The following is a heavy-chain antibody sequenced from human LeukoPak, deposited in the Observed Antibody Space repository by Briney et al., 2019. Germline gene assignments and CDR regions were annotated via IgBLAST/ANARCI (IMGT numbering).Heavy chain of an antibody. Sequence: GGSLRLSCAASGFTFSNYSMNWVRQAPGKGLEWVSYISSSSSTIYYADSVKGRFTISRDNAKNSLYLQMNSLRVEDTALYYCARAQTYGDSRLLLDYWGQGTLVTVSS. CDR1: GFTFSNYS. J-gene: IGHJ4*02. CDR2: ISSSSSTI. CDR3: ARAQTYGDSRLLLDY. D-gene: IGHD2-21*02. V-gene: IGHV3-48*01.